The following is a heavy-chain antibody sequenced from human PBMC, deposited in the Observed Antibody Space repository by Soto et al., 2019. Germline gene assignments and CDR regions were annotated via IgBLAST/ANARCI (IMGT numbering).Heavy chain of an antibody. Sequence: QVQLVESGGCVVQPGRSLRLSCAASGFTFSSYGMHWVRQAPGKGLEWVAVISYDGSNKYYADSVKGRFTISRDNSKNTLYLQMNSLRAEDTALYYCAKDPKSALGPPFAFDIWGQGTMVTVSS. CDR2: ISYDGSNK. V-gene: IGHV3-30*18. CDR3: AKDPKSALGPPFAFDI. J-gene: IGHJ3*02. CDR1: GFTFSSYG.